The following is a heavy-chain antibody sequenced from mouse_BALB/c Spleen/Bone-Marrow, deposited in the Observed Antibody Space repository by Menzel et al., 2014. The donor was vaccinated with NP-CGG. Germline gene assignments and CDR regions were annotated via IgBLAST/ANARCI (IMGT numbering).Heavy chain of an antibody. J-gene: IGHJ3*01. CDR2: IDPSDSYT. V-gene: IGHV1-69*02. Sequence: QVQLQQSGAEFVKPGASVKLSCKASGYTFTSYWMHWVKQRPGQGLEWIGEIDPSDSYTKYNQNFKGKATLTVDKSSSTAYMQLSSLTSEDSAVYYCARTYYDYDWFAYWGQGTLVTVSA. CDR1: GYTFTSYW. CDR3: ARTYYDYDWFAY. D-gene: IGHD2-4*01.